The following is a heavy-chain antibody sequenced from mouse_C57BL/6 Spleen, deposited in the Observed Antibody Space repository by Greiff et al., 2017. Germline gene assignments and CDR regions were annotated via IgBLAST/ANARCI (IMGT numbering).Heavy chain of an antibody. D-gene: IGHD4-1*01. Sequence: QVQLQQSGPELVKPGASVKISCKASGYAFSSSWMNWVKQRPGKGLEWIGRIYPGDGDTKYNGKFKGKATLTADKSSSTAYMQLSSLTSEDSAVYFCAREDWEETWFAYWGQGTLVTVSA. V-gene: IGHV1-82*01. CDR1: GYAFSSSW. CDR3: AREDWEETWFAY. J-gene: IGHJ3*01. CDR2: IYPGDGDT.